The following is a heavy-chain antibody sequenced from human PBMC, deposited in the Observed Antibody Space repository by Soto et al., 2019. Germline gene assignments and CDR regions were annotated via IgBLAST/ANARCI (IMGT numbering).Heavy chain of an antibody. Sequence: GGSLRLSCAASGFTFSSYWMSWVRQAPGKGLEWVANIKQDGSEKYYVDSVKGRFTISRDNAKNSLYLQMNSLRAEDTAVYYCARVGPSDFWSGYYPYYFDFRGQGTLVTVPS. CDR1: GFTFSSYW. D-gene: IGHD3-3*01. CDR2: IKQDGSEK. J-gene: IGHJ4*02. CDR3: ARVGPSDFWSGYYPYYFDF. V-gene: IGHV3-7*01.